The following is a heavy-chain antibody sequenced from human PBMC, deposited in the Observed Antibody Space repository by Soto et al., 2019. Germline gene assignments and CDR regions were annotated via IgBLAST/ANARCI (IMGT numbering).Heavy chain of an antibody. J-gene: IGHJ4*02. D-gene: IGHD6-13*01. V-gene: IGHV1-46*01. CDR2: INPRSGSA. CDR3: GRRAGAGLTYLDF. Sequence: SVKVACNASRYLFTFHNRHWVREAPGQGLEWMGEINPRSGSAGYDQKFRGSLTMTSDASTTTVYMTLSSLRSEDTAVYYRGRRAGAGLTYLDFWRQGTAVSVSS. CDR1: RYLFTFHN.